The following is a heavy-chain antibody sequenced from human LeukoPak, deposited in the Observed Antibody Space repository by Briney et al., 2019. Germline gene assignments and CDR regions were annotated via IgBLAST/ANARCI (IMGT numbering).Heavy chain of an antibody. CDR3: AKGANYYDSSGYFEIGYFQH. Sequence: SGGSLRLSCAASGFTFDDYAMHWVRQAPGKGLEWVSGISWNSGSIGYADSVKGRFTISRDNAKNSLYLQMNSLRAEDTALYYCAKGANYYDSSGYFEIGYFQHWGQGTLVTVSS. CDR1: GFTFDDYA. D-gene: IGHD3-22*01. V-gene: IGHV3-9*01. J-gene: IGHJ1*01. CDR2: ISWNSGSI.